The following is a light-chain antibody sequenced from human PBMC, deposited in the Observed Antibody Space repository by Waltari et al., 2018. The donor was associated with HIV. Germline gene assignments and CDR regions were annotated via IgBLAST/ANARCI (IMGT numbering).Light chain of an antibody. Sequence: SYELTPPPSVSVSPGQTATITCSGDKLGDKYACWYQQKPGQSPVLVIYQDTKRPSGIPERFSGSNSGNTATLTISGTQAMDEADYYCQAWDSSTGVFGGGTKLNVL. CDR2: QDT. J-gene: IGLJ2*01. V-gene: IGLV3-1*01. CDR3: QAWDSSTGV. CDR1: KLGDKY.